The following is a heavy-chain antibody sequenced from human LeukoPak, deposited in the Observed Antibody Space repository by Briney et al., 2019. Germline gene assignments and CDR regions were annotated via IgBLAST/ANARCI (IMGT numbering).Heavy chain of an antibody. J-gene: IGHJ6*02. CDR2: IYSGGST. V-gene: IGHV3-66*01. Sequence: GGSLRLSCAASGFTVSSNYMSWVRQAPGKGLGWVSIIYSGGSTYYADSVKGRFTISRDNSKNTLYLQMNSLRAEDTAVYYCARGIVVVTISPGEMDVWGQGTTVTVSS. CDR1: GFTVSSNY. D-gene: IGHD3-22*01. CDR3: ARGIVVVTISPGEMDV.